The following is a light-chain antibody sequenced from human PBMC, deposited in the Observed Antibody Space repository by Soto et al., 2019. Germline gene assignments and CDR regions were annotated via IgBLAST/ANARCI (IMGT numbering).Light chain of an antibody. CDR1: SSNIGAGYD. CDR3: QSYDSSLSGVV. V-gene: IGLV1-40*01. J-gene: IGLJ2*01. CDR2: GNS. Sequence: QSVLTQPPSVSGAPGQRVTISCTGSSSNIGAGYDVHWYQQLPGTAPKLLIYGNSNRPSGVPYRFSGSKSGTSASLAITGLQAEDEADYYCQSYDSSLSGVVFGGGTRLTV.